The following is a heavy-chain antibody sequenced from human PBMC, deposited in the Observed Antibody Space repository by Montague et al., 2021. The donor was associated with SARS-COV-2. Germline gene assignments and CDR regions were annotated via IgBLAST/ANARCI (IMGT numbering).Heavy chain of an antibody. V-gene: IGHV4-39*01. D-gene: IGHD2-2*01. CDR3: ARGLGYCSSTSCANPWGYGMDV. CDR2: LYYTGTA. CDR1: GGSFSRSDYH. J-gene: IGHJ6*02. Sequence: SETLSLTCTVSGGSFSRSDYHWGWIRQSPGKGLEWIVSLYYTGTAYYNPSLKSRVDISVDTTRNQFSLRLSSVTAADTAVYYCARGLGYCSSTSCANPWGYGMDVWGQGTTVTVSS.